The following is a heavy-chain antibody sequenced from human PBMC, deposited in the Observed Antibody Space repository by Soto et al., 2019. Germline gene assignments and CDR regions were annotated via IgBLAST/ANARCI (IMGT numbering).Heavy chain of an antibody. J-gene: IGHJ4*02. V-gene: IGHV1-18*01. CDR2: ISTYNGNP. CDR3: ARGRTPALDY. CDR1: GYIFTSQG. D-gene: IGHD1-7*01. Sequence: QIQLVQSGAEVKKPGASVKVACKASGYIFTSQGISWVRQAPGQGLEWMGWISTYNGNPNYAQKLQGRVTMTTNTSTTTAFLELRSLTADDTAVYYCARGRTPALDYWGQGTPVIVSS.